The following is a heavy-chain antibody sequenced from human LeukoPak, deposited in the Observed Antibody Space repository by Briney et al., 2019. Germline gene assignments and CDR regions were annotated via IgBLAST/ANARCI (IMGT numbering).Heavy chain of an antibody. D-gene: IGHD6-25*01. CDR1: GGSISSGAYY. V-gene: IGHV4-31*03. CDR2: IDYGGST. J-gene: IGHJ4*02. CDR3: ARDLAAGAGYFDY. Sequence: SETLSLTCTVSGGSISSGAYYWSWIRQHPWKGLEWIGYIDYGGSTYYSPALKSRIIISVDTSKTQFSLKLSSVTAADTAVYYCARDLAAGAGYFDYWGPGTLVTVSS.